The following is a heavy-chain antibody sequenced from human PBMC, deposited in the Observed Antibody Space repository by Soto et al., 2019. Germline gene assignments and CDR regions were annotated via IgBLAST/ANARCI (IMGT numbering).Heavy chain of an antibody. Sequence: EVQVLESGGDLVQPGGSLRLSCAASGFTFSNYAMTWVRQSPGKGLEWVSTISGSGDSIYYADSVKGRFTISRDNAKTTLYLQMNRMRVDDGAVYDCSTGRQMGYWGQGTLVIVSS. V-gene: IGHV3-23*01. D-gene: IGHD7-27*01. CDR1: GFTFSNYA. J-gene: IGHJ4*02. CDR3: STGRQMGY. CDR2: ISGSGDSI.